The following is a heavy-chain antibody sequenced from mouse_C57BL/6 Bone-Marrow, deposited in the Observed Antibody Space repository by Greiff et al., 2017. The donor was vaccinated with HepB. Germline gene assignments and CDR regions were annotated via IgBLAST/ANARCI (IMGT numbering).Heavy chain of an antibody. V-gene: IGHV5-4*01. CDR3: AREDYYGSSLFAY. D-gene: IGHD1-1*01. J-gene: IGHJ3*01. CDR1: GFTFSSYA. Sequence: EVQLVESGGGLVKPGGSLKLSCAASGFTFSSYAMSWVRQTPEKRLEWVATISDGGSYTYYPDNVKGRLTISRDDAKNNLYLQMSHLKSEDTAMYYCAREDYYGSSLFAYWGQGTLVTVSA. CDR2: ISDGGSYT.